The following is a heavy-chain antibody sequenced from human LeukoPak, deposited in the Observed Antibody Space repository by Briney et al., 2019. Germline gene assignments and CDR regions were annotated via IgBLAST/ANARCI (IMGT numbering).Heavy chain of an antibody. CDR1: GGSFSGYY. V-gene: IGHV4-34*01. CDR3: ARGPAAVVVLITTAYYYGMDV. J-gene: IGHJ6*02. D-gene: IGHD3-22*01. CDR2: INHSGST. Sequence: SETLSLTCAVYGGSFSGYYWSWIRQPPGKGLEWIGEINHSGSTNYNPSLKNRVTISVDTSKNQFSLKLSSVTAADTAVYYCARGPAAVVVLITTAYYYGMDVWGQGTTVTVSS.